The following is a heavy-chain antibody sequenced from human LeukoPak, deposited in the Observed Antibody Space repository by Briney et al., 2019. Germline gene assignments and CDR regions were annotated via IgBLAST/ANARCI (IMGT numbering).Heavy chain of an antibody. V-gene: IGHV3-15*01. CDR3: TTGGDSSGYGPFEHFQH. CDR2: IKSKTDGGTT. J-gene: IGHJ1*01. D-gene: IGHD3-22*01. CDR1: GFTFSSYA. Sequence: GGSLRLSCAASGFTFSSYAMSWVRQAPGKGLEWVGRIKSKTDGGTTDYAAPVKGRFTISRDDSKNTLYLQMDSLKTEDTAVYYCTTGGDSSGYGPFEHFQHWGQGTLVTVSS.